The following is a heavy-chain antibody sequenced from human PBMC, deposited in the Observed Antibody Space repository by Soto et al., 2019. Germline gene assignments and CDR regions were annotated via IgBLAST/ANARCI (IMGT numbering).Heavy chain of an antibody. D-gene: IGHD3-22*01. CDR1: GFTFSSFW. CDR2: IKEDGSEK. CDR3: ARDRDSSGYGFFDY. Sequence: EVQLVESGGGLVQPGGSLRLSCAASGFTFSSFWMTWVRQAPGKGLEWVANIKEDGSEKKYVDSVKGRFTISRDNAKKSLYLQMNSLRAEDTAVYYCARDRDSSGYGFFDYWGQGTLVTVSS. V-gene: IGHV3-7*01. J-gene: IGHJ4*02.